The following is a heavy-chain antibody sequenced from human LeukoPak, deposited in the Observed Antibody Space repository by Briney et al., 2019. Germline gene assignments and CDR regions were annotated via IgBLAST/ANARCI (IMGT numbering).Heavy chain of an antibody. J-gene: IGHJ4*02. V-gene: IGHV1-46*01. Sequence: ASVKVSCKASGYTFTSYGISWVRQAPGQGLEWMGIINPSGGSTSYAQKFQGRVTMTRDTSTSTVYMELSSPRSEDTAVYYCARSGIAAAGTIDYWGQGTLVTVSS. CDR3: ARSGIAAAGTIDY. CDR1: GYTFTSYG. D-gene: IGHD6-13*01. CDR2: INPSGGST.